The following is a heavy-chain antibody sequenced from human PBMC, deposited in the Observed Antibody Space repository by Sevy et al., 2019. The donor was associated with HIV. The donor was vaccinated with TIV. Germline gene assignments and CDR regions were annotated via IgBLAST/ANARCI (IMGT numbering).Heavy chain of an antibody. V-gene: IGHV3-30-3*02. CDR3: ATEYNNGYDY. J-gene: IGHJ4*02. CDR2: ICNDGNDK. Sequence: GGSLRLSCVASGFSFSNYAMHWVRQAPGKGLEWVAVICNDGNDKSYADSVKGRFTISRDNAKNTLYLQMNSLRTEDTAIYYCATEYNNGYDYWGQGTMVTVSS. CDR1: GFSFSNYA. D-gene: IGHD5-18*01.